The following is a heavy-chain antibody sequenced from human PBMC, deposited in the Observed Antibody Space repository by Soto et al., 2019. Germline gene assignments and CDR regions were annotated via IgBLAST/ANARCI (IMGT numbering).Heavy chain of an antibody. Sequence: PLEMLSVSWTVAGGSSGSGDDYWSWIRQPPGKGLESIGYIYYSGSTYYNPSLKSRVTISVDTSKNQFSLTLSSLTAADTAVSCCARPTRRGPPFDYSAQATLLTVPS. D-gene: IGHD3-10*01. CDR1: GGSSGSGDDY. J-gene: IGHJ4*02. V-gene: IGHV4-30-4*01. CDR2: IYYSGST. CDR3: ARPTRRGPPFDY.